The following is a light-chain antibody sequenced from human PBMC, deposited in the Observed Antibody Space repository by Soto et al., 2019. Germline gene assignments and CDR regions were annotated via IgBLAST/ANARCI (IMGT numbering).Light chain of an antibody. CDR3: RHGLGIPWESLYGSRVY. J-gene: IGKJ2*03. V-gene: IGKV3-20*01. CDR2: GAS. CDR1: QSVSSSY. Sequence: QGERATLSCRASQSVSSSYLAWYQQKPGQAPRLLIYGASSRATGIPDRFSGSGSGTDFTLTISRLVPDESPQTYCRHGLGIPWESLYGSRVY.